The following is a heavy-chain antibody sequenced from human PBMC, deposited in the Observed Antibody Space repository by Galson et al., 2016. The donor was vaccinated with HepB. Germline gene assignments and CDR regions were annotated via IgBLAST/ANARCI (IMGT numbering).Heavy chain of an antibody. CDR1: GDSVSNNHVA. CDR2: TYRGSN. Sequence: CAISGDSVSNNHVAWNWIRQSPSRGLEWLGRTYRGSNQYAASMRGRIATNSGTSTNQFSLQLSSVTPEDTGLYYCARGAYSSFDIWGQGTMVTVSS. D-gene: IGHD2-15*01. J-gene: IGHJ3*02. V-gene: IGHV6-1*01. CDR3: ARGAYSSFDI.